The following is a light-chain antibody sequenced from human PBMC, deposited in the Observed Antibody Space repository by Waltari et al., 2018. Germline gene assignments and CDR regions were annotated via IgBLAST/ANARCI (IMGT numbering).Light chain of an antibody. V-gene: IGLV2-14*01. CDR2: DFS. CDR3: SSYTSSSTWV. CDR1: SRDVGGCNY. Sequence: QSAPTHPPSVSGSPGQSITIPCTGTSRDVGGCNYVSWYQQHPGKAPKLMIYDFSKRPSGVSNRFSGSKSGNTASLTISGLQAEDEADYYCSSYTSSSTWVFGGGTKLTVL. J-gene: IGLJ3*02.